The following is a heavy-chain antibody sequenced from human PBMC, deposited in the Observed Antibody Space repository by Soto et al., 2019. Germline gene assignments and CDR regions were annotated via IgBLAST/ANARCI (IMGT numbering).Heavy chain of an antibody. D-gene: IGHD1-20*01. V-gene: IGHV3-48*02. CDR1: GFTFSSRA. CDR2: ISSSSSNI. Sequence: EVQLVESGGGLVQPGGSLRLSCTASGFTFSSRAMNWVRQFPGRGREWVSYISSSSSNIDYADSLKGRFTVSRDNAKNSLYLQMNTLRDEDTAVYYCASDRSLGSNWYYYLESWGQGTLVTVSS. J-gene: IGHJ4*02. CDR3: ASDRSLGSNWYYYLES.